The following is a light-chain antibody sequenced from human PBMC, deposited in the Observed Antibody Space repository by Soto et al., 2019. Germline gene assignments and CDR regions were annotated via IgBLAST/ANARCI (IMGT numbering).Light chain of an antibody. Sequence: QSALTQPASVSGSPGQSRTISCTGTNSDVGFYNYVSWYQQYPGKAPKLMIYDVSNRPSGVSNRFSGTKSGNTASLTISGLHPEDEADYFCSSYTSSRHVIFGGGTKVTVL. CDR1: NSDVGFYNY. CDR2: DVS. CDR3: SSYTSSRHVI. J-gene: IGLJ2*01. V-gene: IGLV2-14*01.